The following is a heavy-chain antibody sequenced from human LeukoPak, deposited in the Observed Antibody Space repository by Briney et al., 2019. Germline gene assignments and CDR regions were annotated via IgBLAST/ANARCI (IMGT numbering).Heavy chain of an antibody. CDR2: INPNSGGT. D-gene: IGHD4-17*01. CDR3: ARDYGDYDTAYYMDV. J-gene: IGHJ6*03. CDR1: GYSFTGYY. V-gene: IGHV1-2*02. Sequence: GASVKVSCKASGYSFTGYYMHWVRQAPGQGREWMGWINPNSGGTNYAQKFQGRVTMTRDTSISTAYMELSRLRSDDTAVYYCARDYGDYDTAYYMDVWGKGTTVTISS.